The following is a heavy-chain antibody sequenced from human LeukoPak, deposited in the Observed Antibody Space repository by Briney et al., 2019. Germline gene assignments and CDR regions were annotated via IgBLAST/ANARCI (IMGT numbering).Heavy chain of an antibody. CDR2: ISSSSNTI. CDR3: ARDINYCTPTLCHRNWFDP. V-gene: IGHV3-48*01. D-gene: IGHD2-8*01. Sequence: GGSLRLSCAASGFTFSSYSMNWVRQAPGKGLEWISYISSSSNTIYYADSVEGRFTISRDNAKNALYLQMNNLRAEDSAVYFCARDINYCTPTLCHRNWFDPWGQGTLVTVSS. J-gene: IGHJ5*02. CDR1: GFTFSSYS.